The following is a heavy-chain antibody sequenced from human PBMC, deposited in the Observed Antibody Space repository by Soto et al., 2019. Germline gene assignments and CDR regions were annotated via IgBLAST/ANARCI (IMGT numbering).Heavy chain of an antibody. Sequence: QVQLVESGDEVKKPGASVKVSCKASGYIFVNYGIAWVRQAPGQGLEWMGWISPYTGNTHSASKVQGRLTMTTDTSTSTAYMDLGSLTSDDTAVYYCVMVDNYVTPTPQDVWGQGTTVTVSS. CDR2: ISPYTGNT. CDR3: VMVDNYVTPTPQDV. J-gene: IGHJ6*02. V-gene: IGHV1-18*01. D-gene: IGHD3-16*01. CDR1: GYIFVNYG.